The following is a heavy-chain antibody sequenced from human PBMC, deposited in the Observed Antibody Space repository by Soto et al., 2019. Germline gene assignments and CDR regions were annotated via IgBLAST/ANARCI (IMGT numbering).Heavy chain of an antibody. CDR3: VSRGGYGDFDAFDI. D-gene: IGHD4-17*01. CDR1: GYKFTSYW. Sequence: GESLKISCKRSGYKFTSYWTGWVRQMSGKGLEWMGIIYPDDSDTRYSPSFQGQVTISADKSISTAYLQWSSLKASDTAMYYCVSRGGYGDFDAFDIWGQGTMVTVSS. CDR2: IYPDDSDT. J-gene: IGHJ3*02. V-gene: IGHV5-51*01.